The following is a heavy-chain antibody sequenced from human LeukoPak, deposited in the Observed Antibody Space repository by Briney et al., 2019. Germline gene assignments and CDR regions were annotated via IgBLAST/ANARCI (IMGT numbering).Heavy chain of an antibody. CDR3: ALHYRVATIDY. J-gene: IGHJ4*02. Sequence: GEFLKISCKGSGYSFTSHWIGWVRQMPGKGLEWMGIIYPGDFDTRYSPSFQGQVTISADKSISTAYLQWSSLKASDTAMYYCALHYRVATIDYWGQGTLVTVSS. CDR1: GYSFTSHW. CDR2: IYPGDFDT. V-gene: IGHV5-51*01. D-gene: IGHD5-24*01.